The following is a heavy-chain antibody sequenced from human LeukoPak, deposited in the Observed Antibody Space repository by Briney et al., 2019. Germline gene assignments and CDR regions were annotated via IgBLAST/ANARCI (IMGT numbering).Heavy chain of an antibody. J-gene: IGHJ4*02. D-gene: IGHD1-26*01. Sequence: SETLSLTCAVYGGSFSGYYWSWIRQPPGKGLEWIGEINHSGSTNYNPSLKSRVTISVDTSKNQFPLKLSSVTAADTAVYYCARRVGAGFDYWGQGTLVTVSS. V-gene: IGHV4-34*01. CDR2: INHSGST. CDR1: GGSFSGYY. CDR3: ARRVGAGFDY.